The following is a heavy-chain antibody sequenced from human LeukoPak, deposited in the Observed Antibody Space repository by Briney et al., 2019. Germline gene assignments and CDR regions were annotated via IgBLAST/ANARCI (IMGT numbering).Heavy chain of an antibody. V-gene: IGHV1-46*01. CDR1: GNTFTGYY. CDR2: VNPTSGRT. Sequence: ASVKVSCKASGNTFTGYYMHWVRQAPGQGLEWMGIVNPTSGRTTYAQKFQGRVTMTRDTSTSTVYMELSSLRSEDTAVYYCARERHDTTTSFGDYWGQGTLVTVSS. D-gene: IGHD3-16*01. CDR3: ARERHDTTTSFGDY. J-gene: IGHJ4*02.